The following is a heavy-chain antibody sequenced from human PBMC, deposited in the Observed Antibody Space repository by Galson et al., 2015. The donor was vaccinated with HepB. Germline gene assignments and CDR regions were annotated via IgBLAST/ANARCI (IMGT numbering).Heavy chain of an antibody. CDR2: ISSSGSTI. D-gene: IGHD1-26*01. CDR1: GFTFSSYE. Sequence: SLRLSCAASGFTFSSYEMNWVRQAPGKGLEWVSYISSSGSTIYYADSVKGRFTISRDNAKNSLYLQMNSLRAEDTAVYYCARDMEDSTGDNWFDPWGQGTLVTVSS. V-gene: IGHV3-48*03. CDR3: ARDMEDSTGDNWFDP. J-gene: IGHJ5*02.